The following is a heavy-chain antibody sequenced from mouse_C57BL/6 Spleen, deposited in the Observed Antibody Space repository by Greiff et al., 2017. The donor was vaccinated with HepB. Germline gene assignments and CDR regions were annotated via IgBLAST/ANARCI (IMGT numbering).Heavy chain of an antibody. D-gene: IGHD2-3*01. Sequence: VQLQQSGPELVKPGASVKIPCKASGYTFTDYNMDWVKQSHGKSLEWIGDINPNNGGTIYNQKFKGKATLTVDKSSSTAYMELRSLTSEDTAVYYCASYDGYLAWFAYWGQGTLVTVSA. V-gene: IGHV1-18*01. CDR1: GYTFTDYN. J-gene: IGHJ3*01. CDR2: INPNNGGT. CDR3: ASYDGYLAWFAY.